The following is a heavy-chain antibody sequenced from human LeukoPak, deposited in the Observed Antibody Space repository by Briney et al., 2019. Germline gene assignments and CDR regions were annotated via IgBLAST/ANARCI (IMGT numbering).Heavy chain of an antibody. CDR1: GFTVSDNY. V-gene: IGHV3-66*01. CDR2: IYSGGGT. D-gene: IGHD5-18*01. Sequence: GGSLRLSCAASGFTVSDNYMGWVRQAPGKGLEWVSFIYSGGGTSYADSVKGRFTISRDNSKNTLYLQMNSLRAEDTALYYCAKGGGYSYGYYYWGQGTLVTVSS. CDR3: AKGGGYSYGYYY. J-gene: IGHJ4*02.